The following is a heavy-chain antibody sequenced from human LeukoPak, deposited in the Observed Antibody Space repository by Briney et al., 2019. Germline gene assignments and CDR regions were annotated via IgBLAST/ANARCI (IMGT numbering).Heavy chain of an antibody. Sequence: SETLSLTCTVSGGSISSYHWSWIRQPPGKGLEWIGYIHYSGNTNYNPSLRSRVTISVDTSKNQFCLRLSSVTAADTAVYYCARARLGGIVVVPAGSEGRYWFGPWGQGTLVTVSS. J-gene: IGHJ5*02. CDR2: IHYSGNT. V-gene: IGHV4-59*01. D-gene: IGHD2-2*01. CDR1: GGSISSYH. CDR3: ARARLGGIVVVPAGSEGRYWFGP.